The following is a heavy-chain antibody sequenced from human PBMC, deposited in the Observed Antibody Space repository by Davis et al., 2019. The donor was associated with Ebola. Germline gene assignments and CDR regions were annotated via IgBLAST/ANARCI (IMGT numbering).Heavy chain of an antibody. CDR1: GGSISSGGYY. CDR2: IYYSGST. Sequence: PSETLSLTCTVSGGSISSGGYYWSWIRQHPGKGLEWIGYIYYSGSTYYNPSLKSRVTISVDTSKNQFSLKLSSVTAADTAVYYCSRGEDGVGPGKYWGQGTLVTVSS. CDR3: SRGEDGVGPGKY. D-gene: IGHD1-26*01. J-gene: IGHJ4*02. V-gene: IGHV4-31*03.